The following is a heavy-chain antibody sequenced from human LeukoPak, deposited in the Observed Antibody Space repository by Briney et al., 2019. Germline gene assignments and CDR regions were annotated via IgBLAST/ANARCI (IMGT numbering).Heavy chain of an antibody. Sequence: ASVKVSCRTSGYSFTDYYIHWVRQAPGQGLEWMGWINTKSGRTSSARKFQGRVTMTRDPSITTVYMDMAWLTSDDTAIYFCARADFIDAGPYLIGPWGQGTLVTVSS. J-gene: IGHJ5*02. CDR2: INTKSGRT. D-gene: IGHD3-3*01. CDR3: ARADFIDAGPYLIGP. V-gene: IGHV1-2*02. CDR1: GYSFTDYY.